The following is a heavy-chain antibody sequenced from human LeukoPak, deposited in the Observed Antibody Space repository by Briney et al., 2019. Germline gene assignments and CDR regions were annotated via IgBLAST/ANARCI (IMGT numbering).Heavy chain of an antibody. V-gene: IGHV3-30*18. D-gene: IGHD1-1*01. J-gene: IGHJ4*02. Sequence: GGSLRLSCAASGFTFSTSVMHWVRQAPGKGLEWVAVISYDGNNKYYADSVKGRFTISRDNSKNTLYVQMNSLRAEDTAVYYCAKLGNWNLDCWGQGTLVTVSS. CDR3: AKLGNWNLDC. CDR2: ISYDGNNK. CDR1: GFTFSTSV.